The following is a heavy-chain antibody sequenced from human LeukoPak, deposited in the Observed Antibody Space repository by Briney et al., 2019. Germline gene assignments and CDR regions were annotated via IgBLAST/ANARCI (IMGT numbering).Heavy chain of an antibody. CDR2: INQDGSEK. CDR1: GFTFSSYW. CDR3: ARVGGGDGSGWSTTDY. Sequence: GGSLRLSCVASGFTFSSYWMSWVRQAPGKGLEWVANINQDGSEKYDVDSAKGRFTISRDNAKNSLYLQMNSLRVEDTSMYYCARVGGGDGSGWSTTDYWGQGTLVTVSS. V-gene: IGHV3-7*04. J-gene: IGHJ4*02. D-gene: IGHD6-19*01.